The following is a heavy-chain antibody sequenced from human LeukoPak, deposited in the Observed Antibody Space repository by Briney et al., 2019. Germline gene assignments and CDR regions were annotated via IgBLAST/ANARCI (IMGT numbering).Heavy chain of an antibody. J-gene: IGHJ4*02. CDR1: GFTFGSYA. CDR3: ARDRVGATEFDY. Sequence: PGGSLRLSCAASGFTFGSYAMSWVRQAPGKGLEWVSYISYSSSSITYADSVKGRFTISRDNAKNSLYLQLNSLRAEDTAVYYCARDRVGATEFDYWGQGTLVTVSS. V-gene: IGHV3-48*04. D-gene: IGHD1-26*01. CDR2: ISYSSSSI.